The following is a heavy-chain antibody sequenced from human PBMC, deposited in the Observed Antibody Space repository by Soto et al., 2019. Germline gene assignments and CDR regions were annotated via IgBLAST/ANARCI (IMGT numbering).Heavy chain of an antibody. V-gene: IGHV1-3*01. D-gene: IGHD2-15*01. J-gene: IGHJ5*02. Sequence: ASLKVSCEATGCTLTRYTMNWVRQAPGQRLEWMGWINPDNGNTKSSQKFQDRVIITRDTSASTAYMDLSSLRSEDTAVYYCARGIATGQLDPWGQGTLVTVSS. CDR3: ARGIATGQLDP. CDR2: INPDNGNT. CDR1: GCTLTRYT.